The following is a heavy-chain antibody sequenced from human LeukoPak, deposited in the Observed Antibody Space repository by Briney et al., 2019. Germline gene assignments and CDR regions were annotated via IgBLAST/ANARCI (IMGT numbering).Heavy chain of an antibody. J-gene: IGHJ6*02. CDR2: IYYSGST. CDR3: ARVRTSAGMDV. CDR1: GGSISSGGYY. Sequence: SETLSLTCTVSGGSISSGGYYWSWIRQHPGKGLEWIGYIYYSGSTYYNPSLKSRVTISVDTSKNQFSLKLSSVTAADTAVYYCARVRTSAGMDVWGQGTTVTVSS. V-gene: IGHV4-31*03. D-gene: IGHD4-23*01.